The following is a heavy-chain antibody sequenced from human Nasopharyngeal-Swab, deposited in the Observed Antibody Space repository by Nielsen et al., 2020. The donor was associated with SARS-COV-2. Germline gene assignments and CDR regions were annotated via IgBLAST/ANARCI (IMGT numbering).Heavy chain of an antibody. CDR1: GFTFSSYA. CDR3: AKDEGLTTFPYYYYYGMDV. CDR2: ISGSGGST. D-gene: IGHD4/OR15-4a*01. Sequence: GGSLRLSCAAPGFTFSSYAMSWVRQAPGKGLEWVSAISGSGGSTYYADSVKGRFTISRDNSKNTLYLQMNSLRAEDTAVYYCAKDEGLTTFPYYYYYGMDVWGQGTTVTVSS. J-gene: IGHJ6*02. V-gene: IGHV3-23*01.